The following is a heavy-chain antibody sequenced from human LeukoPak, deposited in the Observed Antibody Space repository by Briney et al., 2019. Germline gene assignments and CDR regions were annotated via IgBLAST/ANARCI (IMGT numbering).Heavy chain of an antibody. V-gene: IGHV1-2*06. CDR3: ARDQGRLSTSWYTGY. CDR1: GYIFTGYY. J-gene: IGHJ4*02. CDR2: INPDSGDT. D-gene: IGHD6-13*01. Sequence: ASVKVSCKASGYIFTGYYIHWVRQAPGRGLEWMGRINPDSGDTIFAQRFQGRVTMSRDTSITTAYMEVSRLRPDDTAVYFCARDQGRLSTSWYTGYWGQGTQVTVSS.